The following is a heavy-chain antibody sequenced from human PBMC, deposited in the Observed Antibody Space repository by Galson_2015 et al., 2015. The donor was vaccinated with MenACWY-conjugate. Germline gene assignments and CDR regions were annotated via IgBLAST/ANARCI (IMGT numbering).Heavy chain of an antibody. J-gene: IGHJ4*02. V-gene: IGHV3-7*03. Sequence: SLRLSCAASGFTFTDYWMSWIRQGPGKGLEWVANIKHHGSEKYYVDSAKGLFTVSRDNGKNSLYLQMNSLRPEDTAVYYCARDRTQQWYVDYWGQGTPVTVSS. CDR2: IKHHGSEK. D-gene: IGHD1-1*01. CDR3: ARDRTQQWYVDY. CDR1: GFTFTDYW.